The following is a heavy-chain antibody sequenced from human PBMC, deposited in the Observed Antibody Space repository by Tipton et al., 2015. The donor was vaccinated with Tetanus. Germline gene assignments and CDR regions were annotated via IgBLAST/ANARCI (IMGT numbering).Heavy chain of an antibody. V-gene: IGHV3-9*01. CDR1: GFIFDDFA. CDR3: AKKYCSGGSCYSIDY. Sequence: SLRLSCTASGFIFDDFAIHWVRQAPGQGLEWVSGVSYNSNSLDYADSVRGRFTISRDNAKNSVSLQMNSLRAEDTAVYYCAKKYCSGGSCYSIDYWGQGTLVTVSS. CDR2: VSYNSNSL. J-gene: IGHJ4*02. D-gene: IGHD2-15*01.